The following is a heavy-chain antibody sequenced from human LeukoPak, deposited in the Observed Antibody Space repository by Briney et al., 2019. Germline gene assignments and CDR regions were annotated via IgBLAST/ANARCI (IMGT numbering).Heavy chain of an antibody. Sequence: SETLSLTCSFSGYSISSGYYWGWIRQPPGQGLEWIGNIYHSGSTYYNPSLKSRVTISVDTSKNQFSLKLSAVTAADTAVYYCAGDFWSGYYFRDWGQGTLVTVSS. D-gene: IGHD3-3*01. CDR1: GYSISSGYY. CDR3: AGDFWSGYYFRD. J-gene: IGHJ4*02. CDR2: IYHSGST. V-gene: IGHV4-38-2*02.